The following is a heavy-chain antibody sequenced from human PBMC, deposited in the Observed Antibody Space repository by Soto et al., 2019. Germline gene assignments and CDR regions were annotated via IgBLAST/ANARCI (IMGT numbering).Heavy chain of an antibody. Sequence: SETLSLTCTVSGGSISSYYWSWIRQPPGKGLEWIGYFYYSGSTKYNPSLKSRVTISLDTSKNQFSLKLSSVTAADTAVYYCAMKISKQPELWSDPWGQGTLVIVS. CDR3: AMKISKQPELWSDP. J-gene: IGHJ5*02. CDR1: GGSISSYY. D-gene: IGHD4-4*01. CDR2: FYYSGST. V-gene: IGHV4-59*01.